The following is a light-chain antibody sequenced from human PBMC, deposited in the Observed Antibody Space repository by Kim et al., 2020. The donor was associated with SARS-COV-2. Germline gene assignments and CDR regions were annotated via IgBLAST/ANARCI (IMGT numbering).Light chain of an antibody. CDR3: QAWDSSTAV. CDR2: YDS. J-gene: IGLJ3*02. CDR1: NIGSKS. V-gene: IGLV3-21*01. Sequence: SYELTQPPSVSVAPGKTARITCGGNNIGSKSVHWYQQKPGQAPVLVIYYDSDRPSGIPERFSGSNSGNTATLTISRVEAGDEADYYCQAWDSSTAVFGGGTQLTVL.